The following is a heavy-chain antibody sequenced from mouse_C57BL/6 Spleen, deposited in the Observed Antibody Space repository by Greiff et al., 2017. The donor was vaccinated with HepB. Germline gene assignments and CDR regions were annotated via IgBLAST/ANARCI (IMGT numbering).Heavy chain of an antibody. CDR3: ARWETAQWFAY. Sequence: VQLKQPGAELVKPGASVKLSCKASGYTFTSYWMHWVKQRPGRGLEWIGRIDPNSGGTKYNEKFKSKATLTVDKPSSTAYMQLSSLTSEDSAVYDCARWETAQWFAYWGQGTLVTVSA. D-gene: IGHD3-2*02. V-gene: IGHV1-72*01. CDR1: GYTFTSYW. CDR2: IDPNSGGT. J-gene: IGHJ3*01.